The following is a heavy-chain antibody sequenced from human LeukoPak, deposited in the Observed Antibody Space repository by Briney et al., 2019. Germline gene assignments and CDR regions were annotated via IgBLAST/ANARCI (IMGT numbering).Heavy chain of an antibody. CDR3: ARDGGGYCSSTSCYTAPNPHDY. J-gene: IGHJ4*02. CDR1: GYTFTGYY. Sequence: GASVKVSCKASGYTFTGYYMHWVRQAPGQGLVWWEWINPNSGATNYAQKFQGRVTMTRDTSISTAYMELSRLRSDDTAVYYCARDGGGYCSSTSCYTAPNPHDYWGQGTLVTVSS. D-gene: IGHD2-2*02. CDR2: INPNSGAT. V-gene: IGHV1-2*02.